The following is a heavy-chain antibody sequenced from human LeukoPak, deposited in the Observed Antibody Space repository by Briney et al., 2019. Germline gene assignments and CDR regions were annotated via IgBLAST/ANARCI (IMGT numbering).Heavy chain of an antibody. Sequence: ASVKVSCKASAYTFTSYGINWVRQATGQGLEWMGWMNPNSGNTGYAQKFQGGVTMTRNTSISTAYMELSSLTSEDTAVYYCARVREVWWNPHDAFDIWGQGTRVTVSS. CDR2: MNPNSGNT. CDR3: ARVREVWWNPHDAFDI. CDR1: AYTFTSYG. V-gene: IGHV1-8*01. D-gene: IGHD2-21*01. J-gene: IGHJ3*02.